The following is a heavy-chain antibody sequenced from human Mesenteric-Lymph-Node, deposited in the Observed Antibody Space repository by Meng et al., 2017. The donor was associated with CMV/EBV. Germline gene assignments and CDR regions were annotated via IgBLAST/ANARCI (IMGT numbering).Heavy chain of an antibody. V-gene: IGHV4-34*01. Sequence: SETLSLTCAVYGGSFSGYYWSWIRQPPGKGLEWIGEINHSGSTNYNPSLKSRVTISVDTSKNQFSLKLNSVTAADTAVYYCARTSPYYDFWSGYYNNRGFDYWGQGTLVTVSS. CDR1: GGSFSGYY. D-gene: IGHD3-3*01. J-gene: IGHJ4*02. CDR2: INHSGST. CDR3: ARTSPYYDFWSGYYNNRGFDY.